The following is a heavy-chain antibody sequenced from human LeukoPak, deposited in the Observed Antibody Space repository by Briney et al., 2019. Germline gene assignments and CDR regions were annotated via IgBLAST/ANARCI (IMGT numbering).Heavy chain of an antibody. J-gene: IGHJ3*02. CDR2: IRYDGNNK. CDR1: GFTFSDYS. Sequence: PGGSLRLSCAASGFTFSDYSMHWVRQAPGKGLNWVAFIRYDGNNKYYADSVKGRFTISRDNSKNTLYLQMNSLRAEDTAVYYCARGGSYLSAFDIWGQGTMVTVSS. D-gene: IGHD1-26*01. V-gene: IGHV3-30*02. CDR3: ARGGSYLSAFDI.